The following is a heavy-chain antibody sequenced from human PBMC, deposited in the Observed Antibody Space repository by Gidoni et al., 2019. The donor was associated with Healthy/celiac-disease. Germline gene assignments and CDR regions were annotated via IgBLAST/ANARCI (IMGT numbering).Heavy chain of an antibody. CDR3: ARLKIGGRRANLFDP. J-gene: IGHJ5*02. D-gene: IGHD2-15*01. Sequence: QLQLQESGPGLVKPSETLSLTCTVSGGSISSSSYYWGWIRQPPGKGLEWIGNIYYSGSTYYNPSLKSRVTISVHTSKNQFSLKLSSVTAADTAVYYCARLKIGGRRANLFDPWGQGTLVTVSS. V-gene: IGHV4-39*01. CDR1: GGSISSSSYY. CDR2: IYYSGST.